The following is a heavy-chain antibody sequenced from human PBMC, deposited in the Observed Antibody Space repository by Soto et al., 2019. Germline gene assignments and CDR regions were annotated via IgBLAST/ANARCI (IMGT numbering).Heavy chain of an antibody. CDR3: VRESGACGANMDV. Sequence: QVQLVESGGGVVQPGRSLRLSCATSGFTFSHYGMHWVRQAPGKGLEWVAVLWYDGSYKYYADSVKDRFTISKDTSKNTLYLQRNSLRAEDTSIYYCVRESGACGANMDVWGQGTTVTVSS. J-gene: IGHJ6*02. D-gene: IGHD2-21*01. CDR1: GFTFSHYG. V-gene: IGHV3-33*01. CDR2: LWYDGSYK.